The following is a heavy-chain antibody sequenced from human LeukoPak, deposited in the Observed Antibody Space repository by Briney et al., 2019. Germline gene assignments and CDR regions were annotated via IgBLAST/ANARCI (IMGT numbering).Heavy chain of an antibody. J-gene: IGHJ4*02. V-gene: IGHV3-66*01. CDR1: GFTVSSNY. D-gene: IGHD6-6*01. CDR3: ARTGYSSSSGGFDY. Sequence: GGSLRLSCAASGFTVSSNYMSWVRQAPGKGLEWVSVIYSGGSTYYADSVKGRFTISRDNSKNTLYLQMNSLRAEDTAVYYCARTGYSSSSGGFDYWGQGTLVTVSS. CDR2: IYSGGST.